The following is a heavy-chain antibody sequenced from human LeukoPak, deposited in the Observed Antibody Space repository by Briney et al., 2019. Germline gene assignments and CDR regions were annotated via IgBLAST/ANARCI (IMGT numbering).Heavy chain of an antibody. CDR3: ATHKIYYGADF. J-gene: IGHJ4*02. CDR2: IHNNGRT. CDR1: GDSISRYH. D-gene: IGHD3-10*01. Sequence: SETLSLTCTVSGDSISRYHWSWIRQHPGKGLEWIGYIHNNGRTNYNFSLKSRVTMSLDTSKNQFSLKLSSVTAADTAVYYCATHKIYYGADFWGQGTLVTVSS. V-gene: IGHV4-59*04.